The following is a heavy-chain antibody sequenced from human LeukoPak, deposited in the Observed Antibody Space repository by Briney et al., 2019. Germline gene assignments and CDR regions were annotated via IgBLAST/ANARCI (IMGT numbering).Heavy chain of an antibody. J-gene: IGHJ6*03. V-gene: IGHV4-61*02. CDR3: ARGESSSSPIYYYYYYMDV. Sequence: SQTLSLTCTVSGDSISSGTYYWSWIRQPAGKGLEWIGRIYTSGSTNYNPSLKSRVTISVDTSKNQFSLKLTSVTAADTAVYYCARGESSSSPIYYYYYYMDVWGKGTTVTVSS. CDR1: GDSISSGTYY. CDR2: IYTSGST. D-gene: IGHD6-6*01.